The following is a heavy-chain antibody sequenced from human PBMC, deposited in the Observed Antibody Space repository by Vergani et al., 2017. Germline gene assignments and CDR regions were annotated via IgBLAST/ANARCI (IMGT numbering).Heavy chain of an antibody. D-gene: IGHD2-15*01. J-gene: IGHJ6*02. CDR3: ARGDVVVVAATPPYYYYGMDV. CDR1: GFTFSSYS. Sequence: EVQLVESGGGLVKPGGSLRLSCAASGFTFSSYSMNWVRQAPGKGLEWVSSISSSSSYIYYADSVKGRFTISRDNAKNSLYLQMNSLRAEDTAVYYCARGDVVVVAATPPYYYYGMDVWGQGP. V-gene: IGHV3-21*01. CDR2: ISSSSSYI.